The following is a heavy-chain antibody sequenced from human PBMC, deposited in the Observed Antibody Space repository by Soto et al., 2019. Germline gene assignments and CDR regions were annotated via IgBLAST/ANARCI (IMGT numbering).Heavy chain of an antibody. J-gene: IGHJ5*01. CDR3: ARSXGGVFGIITEGSNWFGS. CDR2: INPNGGST. V-gene: IGHV1-46*01. D-gene: IGHD3-3*01. Sequence: ASVKVSCKAPEDTFTSYYINWVRQAPGQGLEWMGIINPNGGSTRYAQKFQGRVTFTRDTPASTVYLELRSLRSDDTAFYYCARSXGGVFGIITEGSNWFGSWGQGTLVTVSS. CDR1: EDTFTSYY.